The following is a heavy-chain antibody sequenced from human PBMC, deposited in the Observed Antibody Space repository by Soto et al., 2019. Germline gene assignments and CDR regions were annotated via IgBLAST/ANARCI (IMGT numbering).Heavy chain of an antibody. J-gene: IGHJ4*02. CDR2: IIPILGIA. V-gene: IGHV1-69*08. CDR1: GGTFSSYT. D-gene: IGHD2-2*01. CDR3: ARDRCSSTSCYQPYYFDY. Sequence: QVQLVQSGAEVKKPGSSVKVSCKASGGTFSSYTISWVRQAPGQGLEWMGRIIPILGIANYAQKFQGRVTITADKSTSTAYMELSSLRSEDTAVYYCARDRCSSTSCYQPYYFDYWGQGTLVTVSS.